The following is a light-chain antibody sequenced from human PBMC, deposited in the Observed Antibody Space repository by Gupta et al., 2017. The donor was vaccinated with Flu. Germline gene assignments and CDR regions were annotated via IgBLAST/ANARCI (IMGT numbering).Light chain of an antibody. CDR2: DAS. CDR1: QGNSYY. J-gene: IGKJ4*01. CDR3: QQEDNCPLT. Sequence: PSCLCATIGDRSTLTCQASQGNSYYLDWYQQKPGKAPKLLIYDASTGKTGVPSRFSGSGSGTDFTLTISSLQPEDVSVYYCQQEDNCPLTFGGGTKVEIK. V-gene: IGKV1-33*01.